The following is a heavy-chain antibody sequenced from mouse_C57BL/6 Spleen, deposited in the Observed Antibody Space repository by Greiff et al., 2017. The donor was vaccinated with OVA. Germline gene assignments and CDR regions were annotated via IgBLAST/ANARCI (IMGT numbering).Heavy chain of an antibody. CDR2: IYPGSGST. V-gene: IGHV1-55*01. D-gene: IGHD2-1*01. Sequence: QVQLQQPGAELVKPGASVKMSCKASGYTFTSYWITWVKQRPGQGLEWIGDIYPGSGSTNYNEKFKSKATLTVDTSSSTAYMQLSSLTSEDSAVYDWARGRYGNYVFAYWGQGTLVTVSA. CDR3: ARGRYGNYVFAY. J-gene: IGHJ3*01. CDR1: GYTFTSYW.